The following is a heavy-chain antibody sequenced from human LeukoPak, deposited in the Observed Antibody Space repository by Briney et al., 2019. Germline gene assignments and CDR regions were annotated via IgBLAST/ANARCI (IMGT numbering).Heavy chain of an antibody. CDR2: IRFDGGDT. J-gene: IGHJ3*01. Sequence: PGGSLRLSCAASGFTFSNYWMHWVRQAPGMGLVWVSSIRFDGGDTPYADSAKGRFTISRDNAKNTVFLQMNNLRAEDTAVYYCAKEIDGFDVWGQGTLVTVSS. V-gene: IGHV3-74*01. CDR3: AKEIDGFDV. CDR1: GFTFSNYW.